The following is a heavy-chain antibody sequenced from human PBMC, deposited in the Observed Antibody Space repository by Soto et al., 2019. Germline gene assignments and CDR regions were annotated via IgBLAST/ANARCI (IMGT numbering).Heavy chain of an antibody. J-gene: IGHJ6*02. CDR1: GYSFTSYW. Sequence: XESLKISCKGSGYSFTSYWIGWVRQMPGKGLEWMGIIYPGDSDTRYSPSFQGQVTISADKSISTAYLQWSSLKASDTAMYYCARLSTWNGGPYGMDVWGQGTTVTVSS. CDR2: IYPGDSDT. V-gene: IGHV5-51*01. CDR3: ARLSTWNGGPYGMDV. D-gene: IGHD1-1*01.